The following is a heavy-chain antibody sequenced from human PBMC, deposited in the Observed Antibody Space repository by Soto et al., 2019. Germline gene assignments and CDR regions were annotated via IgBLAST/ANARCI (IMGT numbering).Heavy chain of an antibody. CDR3: ARRCPYCSGGSCFGDYYYYMDV. CDR2: IYYSGST. V-gene: IGHV4-59*08. CDR1: GGSISSYY. Sequence: SETLSLTCTVSGGSISSYYWSWIRQPPGKGLEWIGYIYYSGSTNYNPSLKSRVTISVDTSKNQFSLKLSSVTAADTAVYYCARRCPYCSGGSCFGDYYYYMDVWGKGTTVTVSS. J-gene: IGHJ6*03. D-gene: IGHD2-15*01.